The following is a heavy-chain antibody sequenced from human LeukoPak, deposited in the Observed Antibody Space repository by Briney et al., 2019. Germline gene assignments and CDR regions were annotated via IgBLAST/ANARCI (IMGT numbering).Heavy chain of an antibody. D-gene: IGHD5-18*01. CDR3: AKGVQLWFAYYFDY. CDR2: ISGSGGSGYNT. Sequence: GRSLRLSCAASGFTLSSYAMSSVRQAPGKGLEWVSAISGSGGSGYNTYYADSVKGRFTISRDNSKNTLYLQMNSLRAEDTAVYYCAKGVQLWFAYYFDYWGQGTLVTVSS. CDR1: GFTLSSYA. V-gene: IGHV3-23*01. J-gene: IGHJ4*02.